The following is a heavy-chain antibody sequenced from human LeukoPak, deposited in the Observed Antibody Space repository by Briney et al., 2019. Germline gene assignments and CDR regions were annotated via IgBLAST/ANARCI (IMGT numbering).Heavy chain of an antibody. CDR2: ISGSGGST. CDR3: ARVLGCTNGVCHDAFDI. Sequence: QPGGSLRLSCAASGFTFSSYGMSWVRQAPGKGLEWVSAISGSGGSTYYADSVKGRFTISRDNSKNTLYLQMNSLRAEDTAVYFCARVLGCTNGVCHDAFDIWGQGTVVTVSS. D-gene: IGHD2-8*01. CDR1: GFTFSSYG. J-gene: IGHJ3*02. V-gene: IGHV3-23*01.